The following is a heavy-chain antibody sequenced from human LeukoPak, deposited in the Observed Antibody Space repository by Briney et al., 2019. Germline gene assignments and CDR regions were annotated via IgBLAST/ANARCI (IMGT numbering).Heavy chain of an antibody. D-gene: IGHD3-16*01. Sequence: GGSLRLSCAASGFTFSSYWMSWVRQAPGKGLEWVANIKQDGSEKYYVDSVKGRFTISRDNAKNTLYLQMNSLRAEDTAVYYCAKGAQLMITFGGVYSDYWGQGTLVTVSS. CDR1: GFTFSSYW. J-gene: IGHJ4*02. V-gene: IGHV3-7*03. CDR2: IKQDGSEK. CDR3: AKGAQLMITFGGVYSDY.